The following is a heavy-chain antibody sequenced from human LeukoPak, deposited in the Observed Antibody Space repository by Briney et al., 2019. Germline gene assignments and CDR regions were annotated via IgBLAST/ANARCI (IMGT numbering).Heavy chain of an antibody. J-gene: IGHJ4*02. CDR3: ARDGFYSSGWYDY. CDR2: IYYSGST. CDR1: GGSISSYY. Sequence: SETLSLTCTVSGGSISSYYSSWIRQPPGKGLEWIGYIYYSGSTYYNPSLKSRVTISVDTSKNQFSLKLSSVTAADTAVYYCARDGFYSSGWYDYWGQGTLVTVSS. V-gene: IGHV4-59*12. D-gene: IGHD6-19*01.